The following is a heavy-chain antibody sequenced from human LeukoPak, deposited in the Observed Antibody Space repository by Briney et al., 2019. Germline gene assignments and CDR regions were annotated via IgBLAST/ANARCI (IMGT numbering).Heavy chain of an antibody. J-gene: IGHJ6*02. Sequence: GASVKVSCKASGYTFTSYDINWVRQATGQGLEWMGWMNPNSGNTGYAQKFQGRVTMTRNTSISTAYMELSSPRSEDTAVYYCARGQTYYDFWSGYYLSYYYYGMDVWGQGTTVTVSS. CDR3: ARGQTYYDFWSGYYLSYYYYGMDV. V-gene: IGHV1-8*01. CDR1: GYTFTSYD. D-gene: IGHD3-3*01. CDR2: MNPNSGNT.